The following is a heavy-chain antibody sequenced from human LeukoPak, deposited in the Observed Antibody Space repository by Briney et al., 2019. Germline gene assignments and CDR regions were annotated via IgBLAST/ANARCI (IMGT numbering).Heavy chain of an antibody. V-gene: IGHV1-8*03. D-gene: IGHD5-18*01. Sequence: GASVKVSCKASGYTFTSYDINWVRQATGQGLEWMGWMNPNSGNTGYAQKFQGRVTITRNTSISTAYMELSSLRSEDTAVYCCELRGSGIQLWLAFDIWGQGTMVTVSS. CDR2: MNPNSGNT. CDR1: GYTFTSYD. CDR3: ELRGSGIQLWLAFDI. J-gene: IGHJ3*02.